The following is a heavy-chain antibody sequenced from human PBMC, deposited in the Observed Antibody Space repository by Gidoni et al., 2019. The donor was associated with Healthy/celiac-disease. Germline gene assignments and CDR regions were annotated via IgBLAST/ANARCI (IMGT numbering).Heavy chain of an antibody. Sequence: QLQLQESGPGLVKPSETLSLTCTVSGGSISSSSYYWGWIRQPPGKGLEWIGSIYYSGSTYYNPSLKSRVTISVDTSKNQFSLKLSSVTAADTAVYYCARDRPSSGYGHTFDYWGQGTLVTVSS. CDR3: ARDRPSSGYGHTFDY. J-gene: IGHJ4*02. CDR2: IYYSGST. V-gene: IGHV4-39*07. CDR1: GGSISSSSYY. D-gene: IGHD3-22*01.